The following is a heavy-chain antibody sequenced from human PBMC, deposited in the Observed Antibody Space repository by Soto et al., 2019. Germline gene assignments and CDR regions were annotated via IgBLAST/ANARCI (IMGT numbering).Heavy chain of an antibody. J-gene: IGHJ4*02. CDR1: GGSISSYY. Sequence: SETLSLTCTVSGGSISSYYWSWIRQPPGKGLEWIGYIYYSGSTNYNPSLKSRVTISVDTSKNQFSLKLSSVTAADTAVYYCARDRLRRFAYWGQGTLVTVSS. CDR3: ARDRLRRFAY. CDR2: IYYSGST. V-gene: IGHV4-59*01. D-gene: IGHD5-12*01.